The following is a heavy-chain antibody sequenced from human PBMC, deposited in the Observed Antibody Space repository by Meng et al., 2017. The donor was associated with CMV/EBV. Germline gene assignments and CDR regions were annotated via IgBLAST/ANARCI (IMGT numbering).Heavy chain of an antibody. Sequence: GGSLRLSCAASGFTFSSYSMNGVRQAPGKGLEWVSSISSSSSYIYYADSVKGRFTISRDNAKNSLYLQMNSLRADDTAVYYCARLYYDSKEEFYWGQGTRVTVSS. V-gene: IGHV3-21*01. J-gene: IGHJ4*02. CDR2: ISSSSSYI. D-gene: IGHD3-22*01. CDR3: ARLYYDSKEEFY. CDR1: GFTFSSYS.